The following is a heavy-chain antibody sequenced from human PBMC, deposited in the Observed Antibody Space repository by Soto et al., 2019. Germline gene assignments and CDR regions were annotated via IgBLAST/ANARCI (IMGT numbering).Heavy chain of an antibody. V-gene: IGHV3-33*01. CDR3: ARDSFIMGAPGY. J-gene: IGHJ4*02. CDR1: GFTFSSYG. D-gene: IGHD3-10*01. CDR2: IWYDGSNK. Sequence: GGSLRLSCAASGFTFSSYGMHWVRQAPGKGLEWVAVIWYDGSNKYYADPVKGRFTISRDNSKNTLYLQMNSLRAEDTAVYYCARDSFIMGAPGYWGQGTLVTVSS.